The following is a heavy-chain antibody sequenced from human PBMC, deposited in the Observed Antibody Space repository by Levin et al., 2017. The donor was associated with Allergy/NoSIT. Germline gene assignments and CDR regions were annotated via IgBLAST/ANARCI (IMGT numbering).Heavy chain of an antibody. J-gene: IGHJ4*02. CDR2: IYYNGIT. Sequence: SQTLSLTCTVSGDSISSSTYFWAWIRQPPGKGLEWIGNIYYNGITYYNPSLKSRVTISVDTSRNQFSLKLTSVTAADTSVYYCARLKSDTYGSGTYVFDYWGQGVLVTVSS. D-gene: IGHD3-10*01. CDR3: ARLKSDTYGSGTYVFDY. CDR1: GDSISSSTYF. V-gene: IGHV4-39*01.